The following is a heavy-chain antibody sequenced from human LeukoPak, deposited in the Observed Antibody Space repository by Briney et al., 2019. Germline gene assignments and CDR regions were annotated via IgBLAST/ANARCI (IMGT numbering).Heavy chain of an antibody. CDR2: IHDVGTT. V-gene: IGHV4-59*01. CDR3: ARAGITMIPEDY. J-gene: IGHJ4*02. Sequence: SEALSLTCTVSGGPITNSYWSWIRQSPGKGLKWIGYIHDVGTTNHNPSLKSRVTLSIDTSANQFSLTLRSVTTADTAVYYCARAGITMIPEDYWGQGTLVTVSS. CDR1: GGPITNSY. D-gene: IGHD3-22*01.